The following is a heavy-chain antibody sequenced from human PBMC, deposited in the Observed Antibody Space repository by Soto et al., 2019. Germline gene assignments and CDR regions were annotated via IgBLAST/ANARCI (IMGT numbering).Heavy chain of an antibody. J-gene: IGHJ3*02. V-gene: IGHV1-69*02. D-gene: IGHD5-12*01. CDR2: IIPILGIA. CDR1: GGTFSSYT. CDR3: ARASGGYDSAFDI. Sequence: SVKVSCKASGGTFSSYTISWVRQAPGQGLEWMGRIIPILGIANYAQKFQGRVTITADKSTSTAYMELSSLRSEDTAVYYCARASGGYDSAFDIWGQGTMVTVS.